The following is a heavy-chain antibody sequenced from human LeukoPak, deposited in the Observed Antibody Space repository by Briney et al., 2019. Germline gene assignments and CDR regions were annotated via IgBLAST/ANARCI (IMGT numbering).Heavy chain of an antibody. CDR3: ARDNGIPIAAANDY. Sequence: GASVKVSCKASGYTFTGYYMHWVRQAPGQGLEWMGWISAYNGNTNYAQKLQGRVTMTTDTSTSTAYMELRSLRSDDTAVYYCARDNGIPIAAANDYWGQGTLVTVSS. CDR2: ISAYNGNT. V-gene: IGHV1-18*04. J-gene: IGHJ4*02. D-gene: IGHD6-13*01. CDR1: GYTFTGYY.